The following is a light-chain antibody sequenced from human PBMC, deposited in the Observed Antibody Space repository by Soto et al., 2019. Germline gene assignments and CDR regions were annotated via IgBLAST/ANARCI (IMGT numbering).Light chain of an antibody. V-gene: IGKV2-30*01. CDR1: QSLIFIDGDTY. CDR3: MQGAHWPPT. J-gene: IGKJ1*01. CDR2: KVS. Sequence: DVVMTQSPLSLPVTLGQPASISCRSTQSLIFIDGDTYLNWFQQRPGQSPRRLIYKVSNRDSGVPARVRGSGSGSDFARQISRVEAEDFGIYYCMQGAHWPPTFGQGTKVEI.